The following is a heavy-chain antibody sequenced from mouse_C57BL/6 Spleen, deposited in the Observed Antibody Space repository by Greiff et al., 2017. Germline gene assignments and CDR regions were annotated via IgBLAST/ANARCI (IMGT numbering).Heavy chain of an antibody. D-gene: IGHD2-4*01. CDR2: IYPGDGDT. Sequence: QVQLQQSGAELVKPGASVKLSCKASGYAFSSSWMNWVKQRPGKGLEWIGRIYPGDGDTNYNGKFKGKATLTADKSSSTAYMQLSSLTSEDSAVYFCARYYDYLDYWGQGTTLTVSS. CDR3: ARYYDYLDY. J-gene: IGHJ2*01. CDR1: GYAFSSSW. V-gene: IGHV1-82*01.